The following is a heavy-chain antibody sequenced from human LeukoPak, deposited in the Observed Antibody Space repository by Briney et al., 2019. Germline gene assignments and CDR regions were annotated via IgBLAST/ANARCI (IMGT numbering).Heavy chain of an antibody. CDR3: AREKNGNEPFDY. CDR1: GGSISSYY. J-gene: IGHJ4*02. Sequence: KPSETLSLTCTVSGGSISSYYWSWIRQPPGKGLEWIGYIYYSGSTNYNPSLKSRVTISVDTSKNQFSLKVSSVTAADTAVYYCAREKNGNEPFDYWGQGTLVTVSS. CDR2: IYYSGST. D-gene: IGHD4-23*01. V-gene: IGHV4-59*01.